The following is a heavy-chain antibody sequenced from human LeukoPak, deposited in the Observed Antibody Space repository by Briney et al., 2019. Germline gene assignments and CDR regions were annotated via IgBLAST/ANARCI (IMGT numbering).Heavy chain of an antibody. CDR1: GGSISSSGYY. J-gene: IGHJ4*02. CDR2: IHYSGST. V-gene: IGHV4-39*01. D-gene: IGHD6-19*01. CDR3: ARSNYSSGFYFDY. Sequence: SETLSLTCTVSGGSISSSGYYWGWIRQPPXKGXXXIGSIHYSGSTYYNPSLKSRVTISVDTSKNQFSLKLRSVTAADTAVYYCARSNYSSGFYFDYWGQGTLVTVSS.